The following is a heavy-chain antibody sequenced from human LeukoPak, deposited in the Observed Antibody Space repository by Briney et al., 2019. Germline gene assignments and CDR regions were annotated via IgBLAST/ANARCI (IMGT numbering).Heavy chain of an antibody. D-gene: IGHD3-16*01. Sequence: SETLSLTCTVSGGSISSYYWSWIRQPPGMGLEWIGYIYYSGSTNYNPSLKSRVTISVDTSKNQFSLKLSSVTAADTAVYYCARVTGRYVWGSLDAFDIWGQGTMVTVSS. CDR2: IYYSGST. CDR1: GGSISSYY. J-gene: IGHJ3*02. CDR3: ARVTGRYVWGSLDAFDI. V-gene: IGHV4-59*01.